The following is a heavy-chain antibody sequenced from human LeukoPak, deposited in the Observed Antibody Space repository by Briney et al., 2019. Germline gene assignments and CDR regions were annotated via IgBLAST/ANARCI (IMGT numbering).Heavy chain of an antibody. CDR2: ISYDGSNK. V-gene: IGHV3-30*04. CDR3: ADSTPYGAFDI. Sequence: GGSLRLSCAASGFTFRSYAMHWVRQAPGKGLEWVAVISYDGSNKYYTDSVKGRFTISRDNSKNTLYLQMNSLRAEDTAVYYCADSTPYGAFDIWGQGTMVTVSS. D-gene: IGHD2/OR15-2a*01. J-gene: IGHJ3*02. CDR1: GFTFRSYA.